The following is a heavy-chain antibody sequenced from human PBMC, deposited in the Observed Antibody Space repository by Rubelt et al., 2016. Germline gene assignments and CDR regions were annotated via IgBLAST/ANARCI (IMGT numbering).Heavy chain of an antibody. Sequence: QVQLVQSGAEVKKPGSSVKVSCKASGGTFSSYAISWVRQAPGQGLEWMGGIIPVFGTANYAQKFQGRITMTADESTSTAYRELSSLRSADTAVYYCATTIAIRPYYFDYWGQGTLVTVSS. J-gene: IGHJ4*02. CDR1: GGTFSSYA. D-gene: IGHD6-6*01. CDR3: ATTIAIRPYYFDY. V-gene: IGHV1-69*01. CDR2: IIPVFGTA.